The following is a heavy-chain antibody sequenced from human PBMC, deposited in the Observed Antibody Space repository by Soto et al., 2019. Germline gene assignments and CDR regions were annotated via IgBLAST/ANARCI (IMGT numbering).Heavy chain of an antibody. J-gene: IGHJ4*02. D-gene: IGHD2-21*01. V-gene: IGHV3-30*03. CDR1: GFTFSNYG. CDR2: ISYDGNSE. CDR3: STRVVDH. Sequence: QVQLVESGGGVVQPGRPLRLSCAASGFTFSNYGMHWVRQAPGKGLEWVAVISYDGNSEYYADSVKGRFTISRDNSKNTVYLQMNSLRTEDTAVYYCSTRVVDHWGQGTLVTVTS.